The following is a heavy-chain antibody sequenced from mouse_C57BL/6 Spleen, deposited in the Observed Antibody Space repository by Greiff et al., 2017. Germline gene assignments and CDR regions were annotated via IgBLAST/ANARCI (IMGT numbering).Heavy chain of an antibody. Sequence: QVQLQQSGTELVKPGASVKLSCKASGYTFTSYWMHWVKQRPGQGLEWIGNINPSNGGTNYNEKFKSKATLTVDKSSSTAYMQLSSLTSEDSAVYYCARTGSGYFYAMDYWGQGTSVTVSS. D-gene: IGHD3-2*02. CDR2: INPSNGGT. J-gene: IGHJ4*01. V-gene: IGHV1-53*01. CDR3: ARTGSGYFYAMDY. CDR1: GYTFTSYW.